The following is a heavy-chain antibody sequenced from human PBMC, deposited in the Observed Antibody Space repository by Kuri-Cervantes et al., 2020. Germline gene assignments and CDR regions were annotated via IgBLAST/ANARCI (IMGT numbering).Heavy chain of an antibody. CDR3: ARETICSGGSCYASEYFQH. CDR1: GGSISSGDYY. D-gene: IGHD2-15*01. CDR2: IYYSGST. V-gene: IGHV4-30-4*01. J-gene: IGHJ1*01. Sequence: SETLSLTCTVSGGSISSGDYYWSWIRQPPGKGLEWIGYIYYSGSTYYNPSLKSRVTISVDTSKNQFSLKLSSVTAADTAVYYCARETICSGGSCYASEYFQHWGQGTLGTVSS.